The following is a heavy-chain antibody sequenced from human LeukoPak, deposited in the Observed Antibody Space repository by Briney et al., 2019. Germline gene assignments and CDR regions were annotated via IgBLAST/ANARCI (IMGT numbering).Heavy chain of an antibody. CDR1: GFTFDDYA. CDR2: ISWNSGSI. Sequence: GGSLRPSCAASGFTFDDYAMHWVRQAPGKGLEWVSGISWNSGSIGYADSVKGRFTISRDNSKNTLYLQMNSLRAEDTAVYYCARGVEWELYYYYMDVWGKGTTVTVSS. V-gene: IGHV3-9*01. D-gene: IGHD1-26*01. CDR3: ARGVEWELYYYYMDV. J-gene: IGHJ6*03.